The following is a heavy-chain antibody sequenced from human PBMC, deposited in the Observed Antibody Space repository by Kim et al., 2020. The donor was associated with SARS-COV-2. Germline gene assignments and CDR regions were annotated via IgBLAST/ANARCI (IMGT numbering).Heavy chain of an antibody. CDR2: ISYDGSNK. J-gene: IGHJ6*02. D-gene: IGHD1-26*01. CDR3: ARPFSGSYYSVMDV. V-gene: IGHV3-30*04. Sequence: GGSLRPSCAASGFTFSSYAMHWVRQAPGKGLEWVAVISYDGSNKYYVDSVKGRFTISRDNSKNTLYLQMNSLRAEDTAVYYCARPFSGSYYSVMDVWGQG. CDR1: GFTFSSYA.